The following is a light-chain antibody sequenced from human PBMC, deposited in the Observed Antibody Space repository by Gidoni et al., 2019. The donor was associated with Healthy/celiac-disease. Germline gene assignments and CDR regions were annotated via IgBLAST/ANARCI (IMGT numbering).Light chain of an antibody. CDR2: AAS. Sequence: EIVLTHFPATLSLSPRERATLPCRASQSVGSYLAWYQQKPGQAPRLLISAASNRATGIPARFSGSGSETDFTLTISSLEPEDFAVYYCQQSSNWTPTFGQGTKVEIK. CDR3: QQSSNWTPT. CDR1: QSVGSY. V-gene: IGKV3-11*01. J-gene: IGKJ1*01.